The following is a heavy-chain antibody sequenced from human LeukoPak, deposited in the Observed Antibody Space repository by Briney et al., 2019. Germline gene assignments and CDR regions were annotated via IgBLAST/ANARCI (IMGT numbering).Heavy chain of an antibody. CDR3: ARDPTYYLRYGYFDS. D-gene: IGHD1-26*01. V-gene: IGHV3-21*01. J-gene: IGHJ4*02. CDR2: INNVASHI. Sequence: GGSLRLSCAASGFTFSSYWMHWVRQAPGKGLVWVSSINNVASHIYYADSVKGRFTISRDNAKNSVSLQMNNLRAEDTAVYYCARDPTYYLRYGYFDSWGQGILVTVSS. CDR1: GFTFSSYW.